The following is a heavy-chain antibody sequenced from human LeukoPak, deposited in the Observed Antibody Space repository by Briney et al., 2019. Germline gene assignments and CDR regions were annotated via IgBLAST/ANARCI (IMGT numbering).Heavy chain of an antibody. J-gene: IGHJ6*03. CDR1: GYTFSDFY. D-gene: IGHD2-8*01. V-gene: IGHV1-2*02. Sequence: ASVKVSCKASGYTFSDFYIHWVRQAPGQGLEWMGWINPKSGGTKYAQKFQGRVTMTRDTSISIVYMDMTTLKSYDTAVYYCARVAVMGNFRMDVWGKGTTVTVSS. CDR2: INPKSGGT. CDR3: ARVAVMGNFRMDV.